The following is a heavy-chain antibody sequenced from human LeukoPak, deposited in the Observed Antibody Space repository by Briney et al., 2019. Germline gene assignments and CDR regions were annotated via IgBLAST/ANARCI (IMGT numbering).Heavy chain of an antibody. J-gene: IGHJ4*01. CDR1: GFTFSSYG. CDR3: ARDRADGSGVKSH. Sequence: GGSLRLSCAASGFTFSSYGMHWVRQAPGKGLEWVAVIWYDGINKYYADSVKGRFTISRDNSKNTLYLQMNSLRVEDTAVYHCARDRADGSGVKSHWGQEPWSPSPQ. V-gene: IGHV3-33*01. CDR2: IWYDGINK. D-gene: IGHD3-10*01.